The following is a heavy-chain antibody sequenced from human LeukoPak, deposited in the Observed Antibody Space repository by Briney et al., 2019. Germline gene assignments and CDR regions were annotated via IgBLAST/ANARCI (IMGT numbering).Heavy chain of an antibody. CDR3: ASRMTTVTPVDY. CDR1: GFTVSSNY. J-gene: IGHJ4*02. Sequence: GGSLRLSCAASGFTVSSNYMIWVRQAPGKGLEWVSIIYSSGTTYYADSVKGRFTISRDTSKNTLHLQMNSLRADDTAVYYCASRMTTVTPVDYWGQGTLVTVSS. V-gene: IGHV3-66*01. CDR2: IYSSGTT. D-gene: IGHD4-17*01.